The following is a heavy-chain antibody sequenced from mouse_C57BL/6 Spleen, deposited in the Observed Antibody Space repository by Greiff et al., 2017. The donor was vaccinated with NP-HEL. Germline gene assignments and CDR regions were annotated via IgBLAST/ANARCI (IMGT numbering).Heavy chain of an antibody. Sequence: EVKLVESGGGLVKPGGSLKLSCAASGFTFSDYGMHWVRQAPEKGLEWVAYISSGSSTIYYADKVKGRFTISRDNAKNTLFLQMTSLRSEDTAMYYCARRRPLSYAMDYWGQGTSVTVSS. V-gene: IGHV5-17*01. CDR3: ARRRPLSYAMDY. CDR1: GFTFSDYG. CDR2: ISSGSSTI. J-gene: IGHJ4*01.